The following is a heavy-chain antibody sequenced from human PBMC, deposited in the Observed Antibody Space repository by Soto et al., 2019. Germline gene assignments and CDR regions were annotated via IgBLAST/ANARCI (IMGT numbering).Heavy chain of an antibody. V-gene: IGHV3-23*01. CDR1: GFTLSMSA. CDR3: AKDRGIIVKAGDAFDV. CDR2: ISDSGDRT. J-gene: IGHJ3*01. Sequence: GSLILSCASSGFTLSMSAVNWVRQAPGKGLEWVSYISDSGDRTYYADSVKGRFTISRDRSKNTVSLQMDSLRAEDTAVYYCAKDRGIIVKAGDAFDVWGQGTKVTVS. D-gene: IGHD3-16*02.